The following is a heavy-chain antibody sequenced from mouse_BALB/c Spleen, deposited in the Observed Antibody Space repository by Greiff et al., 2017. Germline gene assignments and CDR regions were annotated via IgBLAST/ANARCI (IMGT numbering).Heavy chain of an antibody. V-gene: IGHV6-6*02. J-gene: IGHJ4*01. Sequence: DVKLVESGGGLVQPGGSMKLSCVASGFTFSSYWMSWVRQSPEKGLEWVAEIRLKSDNYATHYAESVKGKFTISRDDSKSRLYLQMNSLRAEDTGIYYCTGAMDYWGQGTSVTVSS. CDR1: GFTFSSYW. CDR3: TGAMDY. CDR2: IRLKSDNYAT.